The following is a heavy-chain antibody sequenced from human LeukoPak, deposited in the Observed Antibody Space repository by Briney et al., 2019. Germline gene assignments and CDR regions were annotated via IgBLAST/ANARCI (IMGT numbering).Heavy chain of an antibody. V-gene: IGHV3-23*01. CDR1: GSTFTSFA. CDR2: ISGSGGTT. CDR3: AKDLRELSLYYYFDY. Sequence: GGSLRLSCAASGSTFTSFAMSWVRQPPGKGLEWVSAISGSGGTTYYADSVKGRFTISRDTSKSTLHLQMDSLRAEDTAVYYCAKDLRELSLYYYFDYWGQGTLVTVSS. D-gene: IGHD3-16*02. J-gene: IGHJ4*02.